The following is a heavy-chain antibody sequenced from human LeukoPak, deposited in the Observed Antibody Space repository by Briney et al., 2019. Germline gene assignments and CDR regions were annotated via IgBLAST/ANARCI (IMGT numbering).Heavy chain of an antibody. CDR3: ARGCGVTTIYYYMDV. Sequence: GGSLRLSCAASGFTFSSYSMNWVRQAPGKGLEWVSSISSSSSYIYYADSVKGRFTISRDNAKNSLYLQMNSLRAEDTAVYYCARGCGVTTIYYYMDVWGKGTTVTVSS. J-gene: IGHJ6*03. CDR1: GFTFSSYS. V-gene: IGHV3-21*01. D-gene: IGHD4-17*01. CDR2: ISSSSSYI.